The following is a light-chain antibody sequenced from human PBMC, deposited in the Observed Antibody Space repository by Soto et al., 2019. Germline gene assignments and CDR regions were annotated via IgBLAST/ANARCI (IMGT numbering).Light chain of an antibody. CDR3: GSYTRSSTPRV. Sequence: QSALTQPASVSGSLGQSITISCTGTSSDIGDYNYVSWYQQHPGKAPKLMIYDVTSRPSGVSNRFSGSKSGNTASLTISGLQAEDEADYYCGSYTRSSTPRVFGTGTKLTVL. J-gene: IGLJ1*01. V-gene: IGLV2-14*03. CDR2: DVT. CDR1: SSDIGDYNY.